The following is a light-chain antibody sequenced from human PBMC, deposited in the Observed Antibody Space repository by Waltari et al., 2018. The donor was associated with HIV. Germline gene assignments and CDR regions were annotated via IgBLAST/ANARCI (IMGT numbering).Light chain of an antibody. CDR2: TAS. CDR1: HAIYNY. J-gene: IGKJ5*01. CDR3: QHRLNYPIT. V-gene: IGKV1-9*01. Sequence: DVQLTQSPSLVYASLGDRFTITCRASHAIYNYLAWDQQKPGKAPRLLIHTASSLYAGFPSRFIGSGGGTEFTLTITSLEPEDFATYFCQHRLNYPITFGQGTRLDI.